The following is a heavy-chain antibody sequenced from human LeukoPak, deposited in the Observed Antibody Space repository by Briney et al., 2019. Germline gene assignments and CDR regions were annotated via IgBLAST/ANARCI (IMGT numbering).Heavy chain of an antibody. V-gene: IGHV4-34*01. J-gene: IGHJ4*02. CDR2: IYYSGSA. D-gene: IGHD6-13*01. CDR1: GGSFSGYY. Sequence: PSETLSLTCAVNGGSFSGYYWSWIRQPPGKGLEWIGSIYYSGSAYYNPSLKSRVTISVVTSKNQFSLKLSSVTAADTAVYYCASRRAAAGLGICCWGQGTLVTVSS. CDR3: ASRRAAAGLGICC.